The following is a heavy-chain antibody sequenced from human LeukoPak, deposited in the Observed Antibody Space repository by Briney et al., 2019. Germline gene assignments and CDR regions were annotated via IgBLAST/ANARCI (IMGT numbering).Heavy chain of an antibody. CDR2: IYYSGST. J-gene: IGHJ6*02. CDR3: ASLRGATGTQYHYSGMDV. D-gene: IGHD1-1*01. Sequence: SETLSLTCTVSGGSIISYYWSWIRQPPGKGLEWSGHIYYSGSTNYKPYLKSRVTISVDPSKNQISLKLSSLTAADPAVYYCASLRGATGTQYHYSGMDVWGQGTTVTVSS. CDR1: GGSIISYY. V-gene: IGHV4-59*12.